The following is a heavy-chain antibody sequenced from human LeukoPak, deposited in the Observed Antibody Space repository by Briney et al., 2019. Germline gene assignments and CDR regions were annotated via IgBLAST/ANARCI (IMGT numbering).Heavy chain of an antibody. D-gene: IGHD3-10*01. CDR3: AKGALGTFYSHFDS. CDR2: VFGSGGNT. V-gene: IGHV3-23*01. CDR1: GFTFSSYA. J-gene: IGHJ4*02. Sequence: PGGSLRLSCAASGFTFSSYALNWVRQAPGEGLEWVSAVFGSGGNTYYADSVKGRFTISRENSNNTLYLQMSSLRAEDAAIYYCAKGALGTFYSHFDSWGQGTLVTVSS.